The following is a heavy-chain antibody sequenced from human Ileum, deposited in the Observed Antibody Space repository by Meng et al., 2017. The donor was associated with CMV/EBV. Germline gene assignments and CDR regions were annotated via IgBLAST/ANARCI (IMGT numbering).Heavy chain of an antibody. CDR2: ISPNSGGT. D-gene: IGHD4-17*01. J-gene: IGHJ4*02. CDR1: GYTFIGSY. CDR3: ARLLNGDRFFDY. Sequence: CKAYGYTFIGSYTHWVRQAPGQRLEWMGWISPNSGGTNYAQKFQGRVTMTSDTSISTAYMELSRLTSDDTAVYYCARLLNGDRFFDYWGQGTLVTVSS. V-gene: IGHV1-2*02.